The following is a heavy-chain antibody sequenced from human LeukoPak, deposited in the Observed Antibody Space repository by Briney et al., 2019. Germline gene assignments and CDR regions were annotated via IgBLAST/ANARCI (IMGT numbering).Heavy chain of an antibody. CDR2: ISGSGGST. Sequence: PGGSLRLSCAASGFTFSSYAMSWVRQAPGKGLEWVSAISGSGGSTYYADSVKGRFTTSRDNSKNTLYLQMNSLRAEDTAVYYCARDFRQQLVHKGDYWGQGTLVTVSS. CDR1: GFTFSSYA. V-gene: IGHV3-23*01. D-gene: IGHD6-13*01. J-gene: IGHJ4*02. CDR3: ARDFRQQLVHKGDY.